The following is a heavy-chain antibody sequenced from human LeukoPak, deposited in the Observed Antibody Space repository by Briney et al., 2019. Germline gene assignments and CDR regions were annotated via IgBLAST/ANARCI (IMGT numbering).Heavy chain of an antibody. CDR3: TRDVYSSSWYVLGDY. Sequence: HPGGSLSLSCAASGFSVSNYYMSWFRQAPGKGLEWVGFIRSKAYGGTTEYAASVKGRFTISRDDSKSIAYLQMNSLKTEDTAVYYCTRDVYSSSWYVLGDYWGQGTLVTVSS. J-gene: IGHJ4*02. V-gene: IGHV3-49*03. CDR2: IRSKAYGGTT. CDR1: GFSVSNYY. D-gene: IGHD6-13*01.